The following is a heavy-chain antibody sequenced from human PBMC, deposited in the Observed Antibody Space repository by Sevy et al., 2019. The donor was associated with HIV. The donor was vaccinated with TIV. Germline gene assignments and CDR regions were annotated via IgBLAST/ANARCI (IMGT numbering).Heavy chain of an antibody. J-gene: IGHJ4*02. V-gene: IGHV3-66*01. Sequence: GGSLRLSCAASGFTVNSNYMTWVRQAPGKGLEGVSVIHSDDTTYHADSGKDRFTISSDNFKNTLYLHMSSLRAEDTAVYYCARGKSGYGYALNYWGQGTLVTVSS. CDR3: ARGKSGYGYALNY. CDR1: GFTVNSNY. D-gene: IGHD5-18*01. CDR2: IHSDDTT.